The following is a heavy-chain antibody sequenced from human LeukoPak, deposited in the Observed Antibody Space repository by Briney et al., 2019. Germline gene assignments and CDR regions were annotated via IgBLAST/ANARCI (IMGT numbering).Heavy chain of an antibody. V-gene: IGHV3-30*18. J-gene: IGHJ4*02. CDR3: AKVDSSGWYGGYFDY. CDR1: GFTFSSYG. D-gene: IGHD6-19*01. CDR2: ISYDGSNK. Sequence: GGSLRLSCAASGFTFSSYGMHWVRQAPGKGLEWVAVISYDGSNKYYADSVKGRFTISRDNSKNTLYLQMNSLRAEDTAVYYCAKVDSSGWYGGYFDYWGQGTLVTVSS.